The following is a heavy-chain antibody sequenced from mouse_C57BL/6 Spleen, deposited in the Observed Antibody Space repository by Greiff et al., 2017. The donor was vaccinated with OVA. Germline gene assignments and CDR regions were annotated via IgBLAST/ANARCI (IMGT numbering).Heavy chain of an antibody. CDR1: GYAFSSSW. V-gene: IGHV1-82*01. CDR2: IYPGDGDT. CDR3: ARSIGDGY. Sequence: QVQLQQSGPELVKPGASVKISCKASGYAFSSSWMTWVKQRPGKGLEWIGRIYPGDGDTNYNGKFKGKATLTADKSSSTAYMQLSSLTSEDSAVYFCARSIGDGYWGQGTTLTVSS. J-gene: IGHJ2*01. D-gene: IGHD3-1*01.